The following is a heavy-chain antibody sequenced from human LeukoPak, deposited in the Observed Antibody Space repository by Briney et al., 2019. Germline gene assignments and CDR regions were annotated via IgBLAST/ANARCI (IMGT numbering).Heavy chain of an antibody. CDR1: GFTFSSYG. CDR3: AKAKNDYGDYYYMDV. V-gene: IGHV3-30*02. Sequence: PGGSLRLSCAASGFTFSSYGMHWVRQAPGKGLEWVAFIRYDGSNKYCADSVKGRFTISRDNSKNTLYLQMNSLRAEDTAVYFCAKAKNDYGDYYYMDVWGKGTTVTVSS. D-gene: IGHD4-17*01. CDR2: IRYDGSNK. J-gene: IGHJ6*03.